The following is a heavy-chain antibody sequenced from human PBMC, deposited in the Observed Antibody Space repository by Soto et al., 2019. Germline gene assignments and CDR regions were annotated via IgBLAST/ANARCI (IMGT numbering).Heavy chain of an antibody. CDR3: ARDGPLSCPTSGWFDP. CDR2: IKQDANER. V-gene: IGHV3-7*05. Sequence: EVQVVESGGGFVQPGGSLRLSCVASGFTFSSYWMSWVRQAPGKGLEWVANIKQDANERHYRDSVKGRFTISRDNAKNSLDLLMNSLNTEDTAVYYGARDGPLSCPTSGWFDPWGQGTMVIVSS. D-gene: IGHD2-2*01. J-gene: IGHJ5*02. CDR1: GFTFSSYW.